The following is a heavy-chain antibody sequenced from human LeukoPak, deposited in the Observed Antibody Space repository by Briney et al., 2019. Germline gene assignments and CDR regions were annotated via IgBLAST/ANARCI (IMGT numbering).Heavy chain of an antibody. J-gene: IGHJ4*02. CDR3: AKTHSVKGYTYGYFDY. Sequence: GRSLRLSCAASAFTFSSYGMHWVRQAPGKGLEWVALIWYDGSNKYYADSVKGRFTISRDNSKNTLYLQMNSLRAEDTAVYYCAKTHSVKGYTYGYFDYWGQGTPVTVSS. CDR1: AFTFSSYG. D-gene: IGHD5-18*01. V-gene: IGHV3-33*06. CDR2: IWYDGSNK.